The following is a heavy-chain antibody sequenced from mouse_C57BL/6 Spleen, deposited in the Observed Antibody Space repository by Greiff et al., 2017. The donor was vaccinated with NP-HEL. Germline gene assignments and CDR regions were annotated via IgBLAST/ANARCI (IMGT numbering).Heavy chain of an antibody. CDR1: GYTFTSYW. D-gene: IGHD3-3*01. J-gene: IGHJ3*01. V-gene: IGHV1-59*01. CDR3: ARERDVGFAY. Sequence: QVQLQQPGAELVRPGTSVKLSCKASGYTFTSYWMHWVKQRPGQGLEWIGVIDPSDSYTNYNQKFKGKATLTVDTASSTAYMQLSSLTSEDSAVYDCARERDVGFAYWGQGTLVTVSA. CDR2: IDPSDSYT.